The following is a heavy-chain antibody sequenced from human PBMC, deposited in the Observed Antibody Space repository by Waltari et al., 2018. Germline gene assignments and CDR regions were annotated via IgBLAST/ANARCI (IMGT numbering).Heavy chain of an antibody. D-gene: IGHD6-13*01. CDR2: IYYSGST. CDR1: GCSISSSSYY. V-gene: IGHV4-39*07. J-gene: IGHJ4*02. CDR3: ARNGSSISSSRDAFDY. Sequence: LQLQESGPGLVKPSETLSLTCTVSGCSISSSSYYWGWIRQPPGQGLEWIGSIYYSGSTYYNPSLKSRVTISVDTSKNQFSLKLGSVTAADTAVYYCARNGSSISSSRDAFDYWGQGTLVSVSS.